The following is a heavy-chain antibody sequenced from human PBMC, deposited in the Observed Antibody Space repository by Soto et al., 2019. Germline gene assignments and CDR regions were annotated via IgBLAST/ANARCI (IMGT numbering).Heavy chain of an antibody. CDR3: ARDNAVAGNDY. Sequence: GGSLRLSCAASGFTFSSYGMHWVRQAPGKGLEWVAVISYDGSNKYYVDSVKGRFTISRDNAKNSLYLQMNSLRAEDTAVYYCARDNAVAGNDYWGQGTLVTVSS. D-gene: IGHD6-19*01. J-gene: IGHJ4*02. CDR2: ISYDGSNK. V-gene: IGHV3-30*03. CDR1: GFTFSSYG.